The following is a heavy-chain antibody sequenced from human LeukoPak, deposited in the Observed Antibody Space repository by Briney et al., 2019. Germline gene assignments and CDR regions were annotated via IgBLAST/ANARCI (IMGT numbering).Heavy chain of an antibody. CDR2: INHSGST. CDR3: AREYSSGWYYDY. V-gene: IGHV4-34*01. J-gene: IGHJ4*02. Sequence: SETLSLTCAVYGGSFSDYYWSWIRQPPGKGLEWIGEINHSGSTNYNPSLKSRVTISVDTSKNQFSLKLSSVTAADTAVYYCAREYSSGWYYDYWGQGTLVTVSS. D-gene: IGHD6-19*01. CDR1: GGSFSDYY.